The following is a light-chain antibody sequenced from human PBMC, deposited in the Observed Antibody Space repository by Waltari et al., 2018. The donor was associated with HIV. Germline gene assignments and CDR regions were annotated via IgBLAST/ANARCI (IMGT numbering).Light chain of an antibody. CDR3: QQYNDWLSWT. CDR1: QSISSN. V-gene: IGKV3-15*01. CDR2: DAS. J-gene: IGKJ1*01. Sequence: EIVMTQSPATLSVSPGQRATVSCWASQSISSNLAWYQQRPGQAPRLLVYDASTRVAGIPARCSASGCATEFTLTISSLQSEDFAVYYCQQYNDWLSWTFGQGTKVEMK.